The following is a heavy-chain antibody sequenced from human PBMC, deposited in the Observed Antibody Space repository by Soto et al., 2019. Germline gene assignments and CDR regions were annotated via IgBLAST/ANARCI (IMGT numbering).Heavy chain of an antibody. Sequence: EVKLVESGGGLVQPGGSLRLSCAASGFTFSSYSMNWVRQAPGKGLEWVSYISSSSSTIYYASSVKGRFTISRDNAKNSLYLQINSLRDEDTAVYYCAREGGSLNWFDPWGQGTLVTVSS. CDR2: ISSSSSTI. CDR3: AREGGSLNWFDP. V-gene: IGHV3-48*02. J-gene: IGHJ5*02. D-gene: IGHD1-26*01. CDR1: GFTFSSYS.